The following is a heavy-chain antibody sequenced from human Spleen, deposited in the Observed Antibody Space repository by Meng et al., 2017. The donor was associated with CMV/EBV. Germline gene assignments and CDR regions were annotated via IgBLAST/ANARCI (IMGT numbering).Heavy chain of an antibody. V-gene: IGHV1-18*01. J-gene: IGHJ4*02. CDR1: GYTFTSYG. CDR2: LSAYNGNT. Sequence: ASVKVSCKASGYTFTSYGISWVRQAPGQGLEWMGWLSAYNGNTNYAQKLQGRVTMTTDPSTSTAYMELRSLRSDDTAVYYCAIPISGMNYFDYWGQGTLVTVSS. D-gene: IGHD6-19*01. CDR3: AIPISGMNYFDY.